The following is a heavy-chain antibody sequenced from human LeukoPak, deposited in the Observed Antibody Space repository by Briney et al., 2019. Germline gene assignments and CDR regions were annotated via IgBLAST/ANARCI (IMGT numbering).Heavy chain of an antibody. CDR2: IYTSGST. CDR3: ARSLPGS. D-gene: IGHD3-10*01. J-gene: IGHJ4*02. CDR1: GGSIGSGSYY. Sequence: SETLSLTCTVSGGSIGSGSYYWSWIRQPAGKALEWIGRIYTSGSTKYNPSLKSRVTISVDTSKNQFSLKLSSVTAADTAVYYCARSLPGSWGQGTLVTVSS. V-gene: IGHV4-61*02.